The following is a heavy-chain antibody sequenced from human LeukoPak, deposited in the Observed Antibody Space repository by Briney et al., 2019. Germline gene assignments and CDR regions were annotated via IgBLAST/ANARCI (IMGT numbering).Heavy chain of an antibody. V-gene: IGHV4-30-4*01. D-gene: IGHD6-6*01. J-gene: IGHJ5*02. CDR3: ARKYPDHWFDP. CDR1: GVSISSGNFY. CDR2: IFYLGST. Sequence: SETLSLTCTVSGVSISSGNFYWSWTRQPPGKGLEWIGYIFYLGSTYYNLSLKSRVTMSVDTSKNQFSLILRSVTAADTAVYYCARKYPDHWFDPWGQGTLVTVSS.